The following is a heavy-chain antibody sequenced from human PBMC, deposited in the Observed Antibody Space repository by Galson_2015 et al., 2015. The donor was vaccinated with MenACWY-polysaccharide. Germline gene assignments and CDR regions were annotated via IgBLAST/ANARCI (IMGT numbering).Heavy chain of an antibody. CDR3: AKDWDQLVVSHNVDY. V-gene: IGHV3-74*01. J-gene: IGHJ4*01. CDR2: INSDGSST. Sequence: SLRLSCAASGFTFSSYWMHWVRQAPGKGLVWVSRINSDGSSTSYADSVKGRFTISRDNAKNTLYPQMNSLRAEDTAVYYCAKDWDQLVVSHNVDYWGHGTLVTVSS. D-gene: IGHD6-6*01. CDR1: GFTFSSYW.